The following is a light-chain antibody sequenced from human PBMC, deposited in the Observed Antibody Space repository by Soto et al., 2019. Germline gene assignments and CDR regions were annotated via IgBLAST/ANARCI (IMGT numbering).Light chain of an antibody. V-gene: IGKV3-15*01. CDR2: GAS. CDR3: QHYNNWPWT. CDR1: QSVSSN. Sequence: EIVMTQSPATLSVSPGERATLSCRASQSVSSNLAWYQQKPGQAPRLLIYGASTRATGIPARVSGSGSGTEFNLTISSLQSEDCAVYYCQHYNNWPWTVGQGTKVEIK. J-gene: IGKJ1*01.